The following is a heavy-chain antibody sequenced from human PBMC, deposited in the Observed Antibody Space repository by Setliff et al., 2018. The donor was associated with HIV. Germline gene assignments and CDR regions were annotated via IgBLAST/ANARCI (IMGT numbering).Heavy chain of an antibody. D-gene: IGHD3-22*01. CDR1: RFSFSSYG. Sequence: GGSLRLSCAASRFSFSSYGMHWVRQAPGKGLEWVAVIWYDGSYEYYADSVKGRFTISRDNAKNSLYLQMNSLRAEDTAIYYCAKGYYYDRVEGFEIWGQGTMVTVSS. J-gene: IGHJ3*02. CDR2: IWYDGSYE. CDR3: AKGYYYDRVEGFEI. V-gene: IGHV3-33*03.